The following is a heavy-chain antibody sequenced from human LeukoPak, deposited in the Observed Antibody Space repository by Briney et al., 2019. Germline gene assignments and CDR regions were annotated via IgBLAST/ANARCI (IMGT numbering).Heavy chain of an antibody. Sequence: GGSLRLSCAASGFTFNNYEMNWVRQAPGKGLEWISYVSSSGTTIYYADSVKGRFTISRDNAKNSLYLQMNSLRAEDTAVYYCARTTGYNWNPFDYWGQGTLVTVSS. CDR1: GFTFNNYE. CDR3: ARTTGYNWNPFDY. J-gene: IGHJ4*02. V-gene: IGHV3-48*03. CDR2: VSSSGTTI. D-gene: IGHD1-20*01.